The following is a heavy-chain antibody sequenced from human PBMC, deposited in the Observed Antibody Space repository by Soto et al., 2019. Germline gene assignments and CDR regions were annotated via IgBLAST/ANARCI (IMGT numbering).Heavy chain of an antibody. CDR3: AKGREGWLGDAFDI. D-gene: IGHD6-19*01. V-gene: IGHV3-9*01. CDR1: GFTFADYA. J-gene: IGHJ3*02. CDR2: ISWNSGSI. Sequence: SGGSRRLSCAASGFTFADYAMHWVRQAPGKGLGWGSGISWNSGSIGYADSVKGRFTISRDNAKNSLYLQMNSLRAKDTAVYYCAKGREGWLGDAFDIWGQGTMVTVSS.